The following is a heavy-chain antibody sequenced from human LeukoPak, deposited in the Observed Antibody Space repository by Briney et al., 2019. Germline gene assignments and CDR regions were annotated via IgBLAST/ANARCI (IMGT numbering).Heavy chain of an antibody. Sequence: ASVKVSCKASGGTFSSYAISWVRQGPGQGLEWMGGIIPIFGTANYAQKFQGRVTITADESTSTAYMELSSLRSEDTAVYYCVCGDSPFDYWGQGTLVAVSS. CDR1: GGTFSSYA. J-gene: IGHJ4*02. CDR2: IIPIFGTA. CDR3: VCGDSPFDY. V-gene: IGHV1-69*01. D-gene: IGHD5-18*01.